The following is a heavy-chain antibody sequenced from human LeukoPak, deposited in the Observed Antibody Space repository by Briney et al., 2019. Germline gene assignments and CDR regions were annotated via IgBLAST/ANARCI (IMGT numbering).Heavy chain of an antibody. Sequence: GGSLRLSCAASGFTFSSYSMNWVRQAPGKGLEWVSSISSGSTYMYYADSVKGRFTISRDNARDSMYLQMNSLRAEDTAVYYCARDFLPGIAAAGAFDYWGQGTLVTVSS. V-gene: IGHV3-21*01. CDR2: ISSGSTYM. CDR1: GFTFSSYS. D-gene: IGHD6-13*01. J-gene: IGHJ4*02. CDR3: ARDFLPGIAAAGAFDY.